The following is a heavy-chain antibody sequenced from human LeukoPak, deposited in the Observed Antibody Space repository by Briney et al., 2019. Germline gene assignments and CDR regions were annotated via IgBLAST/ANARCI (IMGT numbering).Heavy chain of an antibody. CDR1: GVSISSSYSY. Sequence: KPWETLSLTCTVSGVSISSSYSYWGWIRQPPGMGLEWIGSIYYTGNTYYNASLKSQVSISIDTSKNQFSLKLTSVTAADTAVYYCARQTGSGLFILPGGQGTLVTVSS. V-gene: IGHV4-39*01. CDR3: ARQTGSGLFILP. CDR2: IYYTGNT. J-gene: IGHJ4*02. D-gene: IGHD3/OR15-3a*01.